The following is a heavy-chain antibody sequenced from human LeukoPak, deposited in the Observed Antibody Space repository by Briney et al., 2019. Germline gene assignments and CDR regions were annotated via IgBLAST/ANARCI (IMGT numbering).Heavy chain of an antibody. D-gene: IGHD3-22*01. CDR1: GFTLNSYS. CDR3: ARDTRGPTGYDHSGQDTFDY. Sequence: GGSLTLSCAASGFTLNSYSMHWLRQAPGKGLEFVSAISKNGRNTYYGNSMKGRFTAATAITKNTLYLQMTSLRGDGTAIYYCARDTRGPTGYDHSGQDTFDYWGQGTLVTVSS. J-gene: IGHJ4*02. CDR2: ISKNGRNT. V-gene: IGHV3-64*01.